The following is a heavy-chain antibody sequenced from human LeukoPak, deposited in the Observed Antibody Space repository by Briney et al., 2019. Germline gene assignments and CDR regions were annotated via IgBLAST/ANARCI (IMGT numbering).Heavy chain of an antibody. CDR3: SGWCSSTSCYDRDYYYYGMDV. Sequence: ASGKVSCKASGGTFSSYTISWVRQAPGQGLEWMGRIIPILGIANYAQKFQGRVTITADKSTSTAYMELSSLRSEDTAVYYCSGWCSSTSCYDRDYYYYGMDVWGQGTTVTVSS. V-gene: IGHV1-69*02. CDR2: IIPILGIA. CDR1: GGTFSSYT. D-gene: IGHD2-2*01. J-gene: IGHJ6*02.